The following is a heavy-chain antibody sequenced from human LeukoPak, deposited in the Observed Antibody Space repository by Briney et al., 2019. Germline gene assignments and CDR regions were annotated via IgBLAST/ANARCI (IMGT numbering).Heavy chain of an antibody. Sequence: SETLSLTCAVYGGSFSGYYWSWIRQPPGKGLEWIGEINHSGSTNYNPSLKSRVTISVDTSKNQFSLKLSSVTAADTAVYYRARGPVYNWFDPWGQGTPVTVSS. J-gene: IGHJ5*02. V-gene: IGHV4-34*01. CDR3: ARGPVYNWFDP. D-gene: IGHD1-14*01. CDR1: GGSFSGYY. CDR2: INHSGST.